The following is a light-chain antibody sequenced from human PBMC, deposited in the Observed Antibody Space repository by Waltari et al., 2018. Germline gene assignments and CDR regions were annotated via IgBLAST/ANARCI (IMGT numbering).Light chain of an antibody. CDR2: WAS. V-gene: IGKV4-1*01. J-gene: IGKJ4*01. Sequence: DTVMTQSPDSLAGSMGESDTIACKPNQSVLYSSNNKNYLAWYQQKPGQTPKLLIYWASTRESGVPDRFSGSGSGTDFTLTISSLQAEDVAVYYCQQYYSTPLTFGGGTKVEIK. CDR3: QQYYSTPLT. CDR1: QSVLYSSNNKNY.